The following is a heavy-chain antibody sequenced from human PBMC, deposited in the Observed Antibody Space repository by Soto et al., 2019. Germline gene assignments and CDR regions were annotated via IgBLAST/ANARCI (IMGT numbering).Heavy chain of an antibody. J-gene: IGHJ6*02. CDR1: GGSIKSDYY. CDR2: KYYSGAT. V-gene: IGHV4-30-4*01. Sequence: SETLSLTCTVSGGSIKSDYYWAWVRQPPGGGLEWMGYKYYSGATDSDPSLEARVSFSVDTSKNQFFLNLTSVAVADTAVYYCARGRPNYFYYGLDVWGPGIPVTVSS. CDR3: ARGRPNYFYYGLDV.